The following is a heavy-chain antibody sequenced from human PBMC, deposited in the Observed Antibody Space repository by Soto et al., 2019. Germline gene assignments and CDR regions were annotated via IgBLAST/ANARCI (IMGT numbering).Heavy chain of an antibody. Sequence: KPSETLSLTCTVSGGSISSGGYYWSWIRQHPGKGLEWIGYIYYSGSTYYNPSLKSRVTISVDTSKNQFSLKLSSVTAADTAVYYCARGPPLGPQDNWGQGTLVTVSS. J-gene: IGHJ4*02. V-gene: IGHV4-31*02. CDR1: GGSISSGGYY. CDR2: IYYSGST. CDR3: ARGPPLGPQDN.